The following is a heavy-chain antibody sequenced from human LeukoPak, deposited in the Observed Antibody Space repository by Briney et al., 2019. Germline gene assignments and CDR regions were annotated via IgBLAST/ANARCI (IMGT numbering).Heavy chain of an antibody. CDR1: GYTLTELS. CDR2: FDPEDGET. D-gene: IGHD3-10*01. CDR3: ATGWVDITMVDY. V-gene: IGHV1-24*01. Sequence: ASVKVSCTVSGYTLTELSMHWVRQAPGKGLEWMGGFDPEDGETIYAQKFQGRVTMTEDTSTDTAYMELSSLRSEDTAVYYCATGWVDITMVDYWGQGTLVTVSS. J-gene: IGHJ4*02.